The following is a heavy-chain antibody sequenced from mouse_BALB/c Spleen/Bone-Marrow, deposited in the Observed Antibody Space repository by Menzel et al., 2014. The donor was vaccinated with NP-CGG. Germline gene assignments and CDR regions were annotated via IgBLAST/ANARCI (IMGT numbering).Heavy chain of an antibody. V-gene: IGHV14-3*02. D-gene: IGHD3-1*01. CDR2: IDPANGNT. J-gene: IGHJ2*01. CDR1: GFNIKDTY. Sequence: EVKLMESGAELVKPGASVKLSCTASGFNIKDTYMHWVKQRPEQGLEWIGGIDPANGNTKYDPKFQGKATITADTSSNTAYLQLSSLTSEDTAVYYCARFGVDYWGQGTTLTVSS. CDR3: ARFGVDY.